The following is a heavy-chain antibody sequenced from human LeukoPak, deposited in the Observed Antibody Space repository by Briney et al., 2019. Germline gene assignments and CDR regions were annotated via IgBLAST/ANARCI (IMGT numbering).Heavy chain of an antibody. CDR1: GFTFNKNA. Sequence: GGSLRLSCAVSGFTFNKNAMSWVRQAPGKGLEWVSAISGSGATTYCADSVKGRFTISRDNSKNTLYLQLNSLRAEDTAVYYCVKDRSTVVNNWFDPWGQGTLVTVSS. V-gene: IGHV3-23*01. D-gene: IGHD2-21*01. CDR3: VKDRSTVVNNWFDP. CDR2: ISGSGATT. J-gene: IGHJ5*02.